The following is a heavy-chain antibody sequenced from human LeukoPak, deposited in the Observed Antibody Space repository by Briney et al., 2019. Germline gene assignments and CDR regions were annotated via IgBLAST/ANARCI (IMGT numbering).Heavy chain of an antibody. J-gene: IGHJ4*02. CDR1: GFTFTNYA. V-gene: IGHV3-23*01. CDR3: AKRPGYSSSWYYFDY. D-gene: IGHD6-13*01. Sequence: GGSLRLSCAASGFTFTNYAMSWVRQAPGKGLEWVSAISGSGGSTYYADSVKGRFTISRDNSKNTLYLQMSSLRAEDTAIYYCAKRPGYSSSWYYFDYWGQGTLVTVSS. CDR2: ISGSGGST.